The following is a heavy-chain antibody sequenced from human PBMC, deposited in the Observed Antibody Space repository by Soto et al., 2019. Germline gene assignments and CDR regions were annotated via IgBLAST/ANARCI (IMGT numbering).Heavy chain of an antibody. D-gene: IGHD2-2*01. CDR3: ARGGCSITSCYDY. CDR1: GFTFSHYG. CDR2: IWYDGSNK. V-gene: IGHV3-33*01. J-gene: IGHJ4*02. Sequence: QVQLVESGGGVVQPGRSLRLSCAASGFTFSHYGMHWVRQAPGKWLEWVAVIWYDGSNKYYADSVKGRFTISRDNFKNTLFLQMISLRAEDTAVYFCARGGCSITSCYDYWGQGTLVTVSS.